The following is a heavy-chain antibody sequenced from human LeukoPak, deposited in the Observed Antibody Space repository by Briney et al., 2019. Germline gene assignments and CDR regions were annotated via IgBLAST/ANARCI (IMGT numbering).Heavy chain of an antibody. V-gene: IGHV3-23*01. J-gene: IGHJ4*02. D-gene: IGHD4-17*01. CDR3: AKGRGTAVTSAANY. CDR1: GFTFSSYA. CDR2: ISGSGDNT. Sequence: GGSLRRSCAASGFTFSSYAMSWVRQAPGKGLEWVSSISGSGDNTCYADSVKDRFSISRDNSKTTVSLQMNSLRAEDTAVYYCAKGRGTAVTSAANYWGQGTLVTVSS.